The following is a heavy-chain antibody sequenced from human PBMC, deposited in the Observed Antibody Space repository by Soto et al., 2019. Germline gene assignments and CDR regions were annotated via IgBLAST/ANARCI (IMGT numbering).Heavy chain of an antibody. CDR2: IKEDGSLK. D-gene: IGHD2-2*02. Sequence: DVQLVESGGGLVQPGGSLRLPCAASGFYITNYWMTWVRQAPGKGPEWVANIKEDGSLKFYVDSVRGRFTISRDNAKNSVYLEMSRLRAEDTAVYYCVRDSYTAHWHTAGEDYWGQGTLVTVSS. J-gene: IGHJ4*02. V-gene: IGHV3-7*01. CDR3: VRDSYTAHWHTAGEDY. CDR1: GFYITNYW.